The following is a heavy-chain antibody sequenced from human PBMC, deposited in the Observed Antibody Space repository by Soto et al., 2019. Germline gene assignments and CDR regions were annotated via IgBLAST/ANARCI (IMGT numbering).Heavy chain of an antibody. CDR2: ISYDGSNK. J-gene: IGHJ4*02. V-gene: IGHV3-30-3*01. CDR1: GFTFSSYA. D-gene: IGHD3-10*01. CDR3: AKDGPMAPD. Sequence: PGGSLRLSCASSGFTFSSYAMSWVRQAPGKGLEWVAVISYDGSNKYYADSVKGRFTISRDNSKNTLYLQMNSLRAEDTAVYYCAKDGPMAPDWGQGTLVTV.